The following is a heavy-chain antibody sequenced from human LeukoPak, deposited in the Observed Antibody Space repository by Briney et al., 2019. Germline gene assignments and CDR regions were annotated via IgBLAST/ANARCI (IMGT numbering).Heavy chain of an antibody. J-gene: IGHJ4*02. Sequence: GGSLRLSCAASGFTFSSYGMHWVRQAPGKGLEWVAFIRYDGSNKYYADSVKGRFTISRDNCKNTLYLQMNSLRAEDTAVYYCAKDRIPYYGDYGGLDYWGQGTLVTVSS. D-gene: IGHD4-17*01. V-gene: IGHV3-30*02. CDR3: AKDRIPYYGDYGGLDY. CDR2: IRYDGSNK. CDR1: GFTFSSYG.